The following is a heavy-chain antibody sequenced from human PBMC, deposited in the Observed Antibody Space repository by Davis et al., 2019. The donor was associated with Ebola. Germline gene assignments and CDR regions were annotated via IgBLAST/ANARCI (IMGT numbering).Heavy chain of an antibody. CDR3: ARHDYAEPFDY. V-gene: IGHV3-23*01. CDR1: GFTFSSYA. Sequence: GESLKISCAASGFTFSSYAMSWVRQAPGQGLEWVSAISGSGGSTYYADSVKGRFTISRDNAKNAVYLRMNSLRAEDTAVYYCARHDYAEPFDYWGQGTLVTVSS. CDR2: ISGSGGST. D-gene: IGHD4-17*01. J-gene: IGHJ4*02.